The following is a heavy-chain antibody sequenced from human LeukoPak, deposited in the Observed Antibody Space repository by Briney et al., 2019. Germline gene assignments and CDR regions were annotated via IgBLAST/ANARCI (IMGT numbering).Heavy chain of an antibody. Sequence: GESLKISCKGSGYSFTSYWIGWVRQMPGKGLEWMGIIYPGDSDTRYSPSFQGQVTISADKSISTAYLQWSSLKASDTAMYYCARHYPVSGYDLRVPFMRYYYYYYMDVWGKGTTVTVSS. CDR3: ARHYPVSGYDLRVPFMRYYYYYYMDV. J-gene: IGHJ6*03. CDR1: GYSFTSYW. D-gene: IGHD5-12*01. CDR2: IYPGDSDT. V-gene: IGHV5-51*01.